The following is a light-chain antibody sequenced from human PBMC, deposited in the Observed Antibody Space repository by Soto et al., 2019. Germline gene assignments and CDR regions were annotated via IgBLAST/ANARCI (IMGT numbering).Light chain of an antibody. CDR2: GAS. CDR1: QTISTY. J-gene: IGKJ1*01. CDR3: QQSFSTPRT. Sequence: DIQMTQSPSPLSASVGDRVTITCRASQTISTYLNWYQQKPGKAPKLLIYGASSLQSGVPSRFSGSGSGTDFTLTISSLQPGDFGTYYCQQSFSTPRTFGQATKVDIK. V-gene: IGKV1-39*01.